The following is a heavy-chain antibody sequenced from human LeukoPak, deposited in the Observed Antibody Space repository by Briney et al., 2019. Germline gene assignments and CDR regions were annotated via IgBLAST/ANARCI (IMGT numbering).Heavy chain of an antibody. CDR3: AKDEEVTGTNLGLILDAFDI. CDR1: GFTFSSYG. CDR2: IRYDGSNK. D-gene: IGHD1-20*01. J-gene: IGHJ3*02. V-gene: IGHV3-30*02. Sequence: GGSLRLSCAASGFTFSSYGIHWVRQAPGKGLEWVAFIRYDGSNKYYTDSVKGRFTISRDNSKNTLYLQMNSLRAEDTAVYFCAKDEEVTGTNLGLILDAFDIWGQGTMVTVSS.